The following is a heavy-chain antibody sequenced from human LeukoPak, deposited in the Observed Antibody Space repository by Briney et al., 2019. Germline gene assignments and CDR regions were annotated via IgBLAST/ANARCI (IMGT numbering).Heavy chain of an antibody. CDR1: GVSFSGYY. CDR3: ARHAPYYDYVWGSYRYPKDKYYFDY. V-gene: IGHV4-34*01. CDR2: INHSGST. J-gene: IGHJ4*02. D-gene: IGHD3-16*02. Sequence: SETLSLTCAVYGVSFSGYYWSWIRQPPGKGLEWIGEINHSGSTNYNPSLKSRVTISVDTSKNQFSLKLSSVTAADTAVYYCARHAPYYDYVWGSYRYPKDKYYFDYWGQGTLVTVSS.